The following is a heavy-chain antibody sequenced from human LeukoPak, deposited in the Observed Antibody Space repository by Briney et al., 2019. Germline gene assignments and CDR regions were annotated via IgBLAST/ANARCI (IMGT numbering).Heavy chain of an antibody. Sequence: GGSLRLSCAASGFTFSSYSINWVRQAPGKGLEWVSYISSSSSTIYYADSVKGRFTISRDNAKNSLYLQMNNLRAEDTAVYHCARDFGSGYYLDAFDIWGQGTTVTVSS. CDR2: ISSSSSTI. CDR3: ARDFGSGYYLDAFDI. V-gene: IGHV3-48*01. J-gene: IGHJ3*02. CDR1: GFTFSSYS. D-gene: IGHD3-3*01.